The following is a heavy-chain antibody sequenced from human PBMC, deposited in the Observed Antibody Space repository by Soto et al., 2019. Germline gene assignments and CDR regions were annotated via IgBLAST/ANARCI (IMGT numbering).Heavy chain of an antibody. CDR2: IIPIFGTA. CDR1: GGTFSSYA. Sequence: SVKVSCKASGGTFSSYAISWVRQAPGQGLEWMGGIIPIFGTANYAQKFQGRVTITADESTSTAYMELSRLRSDDTAVYYRARTVFGSSWYTPTGGYHAMDVWGQGTTVTVSS. CDR3: ARTVFGSSWYTPTGGYHAMDV. V-gene: IGHV1-69*13. D-gene: IGHD6-13*01. J-gene: IGHJ6*02.